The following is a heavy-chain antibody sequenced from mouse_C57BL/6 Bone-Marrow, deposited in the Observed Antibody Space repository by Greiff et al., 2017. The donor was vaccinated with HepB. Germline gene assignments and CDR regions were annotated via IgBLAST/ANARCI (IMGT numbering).Heavy chain of an antibody. J-gene: IGHJ1*03. D-gene: IGHD1-1*01. CDR2: ISSGSSTI. V-gene: IGHV5-17*01. CDR3: ARETSGSSYYFDV. Sequence: EVKLVESGGGLVKPGGSLKLSCAASGFTFSDYGMHWVRQAPEKGLEWVAYISSGSSTIYYADTVKGRFTISRDNAKNTLFLQMTSLRSEDTAMYYCARETSGSSYYFDVWGTGTTVTVSS. CDR1: GFTFSDYG.